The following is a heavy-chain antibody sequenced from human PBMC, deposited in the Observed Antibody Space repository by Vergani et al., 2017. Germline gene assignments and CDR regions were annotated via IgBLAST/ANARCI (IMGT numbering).Heavy chain of an antibody. J-gene: IGHJ6*02. CDR1: GFKFSDHY. CDR2: ISPGASTV. D-gene: IGHD1-1*01. V-gene: IGHV3-11*04. Sequence: LEESGGGSVKPGGSLRLSCADSGFKFSDHYMSWILQPPGKGLEWVSHISPGASTVSYTDSVTGRFTVSRDNDNNSLTLEMTTLRVEDTAVYYCAKIPGISTTRHYYAMDVLGQGTTVTVSS. CDR3: AKIPGISTTRHYYAMDV.